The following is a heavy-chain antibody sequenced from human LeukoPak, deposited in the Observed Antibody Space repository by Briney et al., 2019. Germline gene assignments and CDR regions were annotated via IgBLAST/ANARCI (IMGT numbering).Heavy chain of an antibody. CDR1: GFTFSSYS. CDR3: ARESRQWLVLGGVDY. CDR2: MSSSGSTI. V-gene: IGHV3-48*04. Sequence: GGSLRLSCAASGFTFSSYSMNWVRQAPGKGLEWVSYMSSSGSTIYYADSVKGRFTISRDNAKNSLYLQMNSLRAEDTAVYYCARESRQWLVLGGVDYWGQGTLVTVSS. D-gene: IGHD6-19*01. J-gene: IGHJ4*02.